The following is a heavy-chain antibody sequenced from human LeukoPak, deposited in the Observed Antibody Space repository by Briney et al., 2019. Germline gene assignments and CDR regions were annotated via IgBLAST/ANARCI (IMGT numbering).Heavy chain of an antibody. D-gene: IGHD2-2*01. CDR1: GGSISSYY. CDR2: IYYSGST. V-gene: IGHV4-59*01. J-gene: IGHJ6*02. Sequence: SETLSLTCSVSGGSISSYYWSWIRQPPGKGLEYIGYIYYSGSTNYNPSLKSRVTISVDTSRDQFSLNLTSVTAADTAVYYCARLKCISTTCPSRYVMDVWGQGTTVTVSS. CDR3: ARLKCISTTCPSRYVMDV.